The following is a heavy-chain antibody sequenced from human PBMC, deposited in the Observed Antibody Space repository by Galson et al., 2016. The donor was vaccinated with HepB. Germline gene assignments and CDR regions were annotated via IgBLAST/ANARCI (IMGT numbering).Heavy chain of an antibody. Sequence: SLRLSCAASGFSFSTNTMHWVRQAPGKGLEYVSSIVSHGGSTYYAESVKGRFTISRDNSKNTLYLQMSSLRTEDTAVYYCVEDVRWSFQYWGQGNLVTVSS. J-gene: IGHJ4*02. D-gene: IGHD2-15*01. CDR1: GFSFSTNT. CDR2: IVSHGGST. CDR3: VEDVRWSFQY. V-gene: IGHV3-64D*06.